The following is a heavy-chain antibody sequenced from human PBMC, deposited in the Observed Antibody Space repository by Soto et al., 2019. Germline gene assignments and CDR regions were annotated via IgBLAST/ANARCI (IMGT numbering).Heavy chain of an antibody. Sequence: PSETLSLTCTVSGGSISSGGYYWTWVRQTPGKGLEWIGEVYHTGSTKYNPSLKNRVTISLDKPNNQFSLNLKSVTAADTAVYYCATLPPRIVVVVLPIPSWGQGTLVTVSS. J-gene: IGHJ4*02. CDR1: GGSISSGGYY. V-gene: IGHV4-39*07. CDR3: ATLPPRIVVVVLPIPS. CDR2: VYHTGST. D-gene: IGHD2-15*01.